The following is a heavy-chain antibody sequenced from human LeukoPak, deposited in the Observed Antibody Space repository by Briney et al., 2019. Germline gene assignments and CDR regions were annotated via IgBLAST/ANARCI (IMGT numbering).Heavy chain of an antibody. D-gene: IGHD3-10*01. CDR2: IYHSGST. Sequence: PSETLSLTCAVSGGSISSSNWWSWVRQPPGKGLEWIGEIYHSGSTNYNPSLKSRVTISVDKSKNQFSLKLSSVTAADTAVYYCARVAGAAGFGESPHDIDYWGQGTLVTVSS. CDR1: GGSISSSNW. V-gene: IGHV4-4*02. CDR3: ARVAGAAGFGESPHDIDY. J-gene: IGHJ4*02.